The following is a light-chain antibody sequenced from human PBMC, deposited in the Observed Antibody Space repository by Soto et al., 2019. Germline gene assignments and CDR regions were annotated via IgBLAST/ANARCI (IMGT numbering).Light chain of an antibody. CDR3: AAWDDSLSGWV. V-gene: IGLV1-47*01. Sequence: QSVLTQPPSASGTPGQRVTISCSGRSSNIGSNYVYWYQQLPGTAPKLLIYRNNQRPSGVPDRFSGSKSGTSASLAISGLRSEDEADYHCAAWDDSLSGWVFGGGTKVTVL. CDR1: SSNIGSNY. J-gene: IGLJ3*02. CDR2: RNN.